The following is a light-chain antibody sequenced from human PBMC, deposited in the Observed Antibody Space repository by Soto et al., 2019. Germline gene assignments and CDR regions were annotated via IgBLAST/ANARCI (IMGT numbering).Light chain of an antibody. V-gene: IGKV1-33*01. J-gene: IGKJ4*01. Sequence: IQRTQSPSTLSASVGDRFTITCMASQSTSGWLAWYQQKPGAAPKLLIYDAYNLQAGVPSRFSGSGSGTEFTLTISSLQPEDVATYYCQQYDNIPLTVGGVTKVEIK. CDR1: QSTSGW. CDR2: DAY. CDR3: QQYDNIPLT.